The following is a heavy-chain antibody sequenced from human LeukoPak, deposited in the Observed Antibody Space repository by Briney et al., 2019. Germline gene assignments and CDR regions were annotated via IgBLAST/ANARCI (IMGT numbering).Heavy chain of an antibody. V-gene: IGHV3-21*01. Sequence: PGGSLRLSCAASGFTFSSYIMNWVRQAPGKGLEWVSSISSSSSYIYYADSVKGRFTISRDNAKNSLYLQMNSLRAEDTAVYYCARDAPWGVVPAAMFPDVAGGTDAFDIWGQGTMVTVSS. CDR1: GFTFSSYI. J-gene: IGHJ3*02. D-gene: IGHD2-2*01. CDR2: ISSSSSYI. CDR3: ARDAPWGVVPAAMFPDVAGGTDAFDI.